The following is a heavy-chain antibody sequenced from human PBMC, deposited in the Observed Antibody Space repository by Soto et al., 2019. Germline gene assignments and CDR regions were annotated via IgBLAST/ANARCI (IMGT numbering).Heavy chain of an antibody. Sequence: QVQLVQSGAEVKKPGSSVKVSCKASGGTFSSYAISWVRQAPGQGLEWMGGIIPIFGTADYAQKFQGRVTITADAYTSTAYMELSSLRSEDTAVYYCASIRANTYYYGRDVLCQGTTVTVSS. J-gene: IGHJ6*02. CDR3: ASIRANTYYYGRDV. D-gene: IGHD3-10*01. CDR2: IIPIFGTA. CDR1: GGTFSSYA. V-gene: IGHV1-69*12.